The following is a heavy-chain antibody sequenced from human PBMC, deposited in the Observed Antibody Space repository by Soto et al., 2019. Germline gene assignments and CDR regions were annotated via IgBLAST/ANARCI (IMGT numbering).Heavy chain of an antibody. Sequence: QVQLVQSGAAVKKPGASVKVSCKASGYTFPSYYIQCVRQAPGQGLEWMGIINPSSGSTNYAQKFHGRLTRNRETYPTTVYLEMSRLTSENTAVYYCARAQGMGAAGRDPFDSWGQGALVTVSS. D-gene: IGHD6-13*01. CDR3: ARAQGMGAAGRDPFDS. CDR1: GYTFPSYY. V-gene: IGHV1-46*03. CDR2: INPSSGST. J-gene: IGHJ4*02.